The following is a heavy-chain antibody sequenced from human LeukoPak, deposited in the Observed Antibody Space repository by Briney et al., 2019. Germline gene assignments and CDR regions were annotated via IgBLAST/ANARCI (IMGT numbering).Heavy chain of an antibody. CDR3: ARATLGSGSYQPLGTRFDY. CDR1: GGTFSSYA. V-gene: IGHV1-69*01. J-gene: IGHJ4*02. Sequence: SVKVSCKASGGTFSSYAISWVRQAPGQGLEWMGGIIPIFGTANYAQKFQGRVTITADESTSTAYMELGSLRSEDTAVYYCARATLGSGSYQPLGTRFDYWGQGTLVTVSS. CDR2: IIPIFGTA. D-gene: IGHD3-10*01.